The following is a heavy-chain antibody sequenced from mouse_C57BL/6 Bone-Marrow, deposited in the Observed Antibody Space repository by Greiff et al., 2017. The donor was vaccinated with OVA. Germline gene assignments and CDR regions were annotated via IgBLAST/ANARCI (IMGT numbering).Heavy chain of an antibody. Sequence: QVTLKESGAGIVQPSQTLSLSCSASGFSLSTYGMGVVWNRQASGKGLEWLAHIWWDDDKYYNTALQSRPTTTQDTSKSQVFLKNANVDTADTATYYCARDGYDYWDFDVWGTGTTVTVSS. CDR3: ARDGYDYWDFDV. J-gene: IGHJ1*03. V-gene: IGHV8-8*01. CDR1: GFSLSTYGMG. D-gene: IGHD2-2*01. CDR2: IWWDDDK.